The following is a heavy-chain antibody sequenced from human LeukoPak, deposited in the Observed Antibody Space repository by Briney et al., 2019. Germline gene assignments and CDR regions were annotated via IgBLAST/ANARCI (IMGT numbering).Heavy chain of an antibody. Sequence: GGSLRLSCAASGFTFSSYNMHWVRQAPGKGLEWVSSISGSSTHIYYADFLKGRSTISRDNAKNSLYLQVNSLRAEDTSVYYCARSASSSWYGLDVWGQGTTVTVSS. J-gene: IGHJ6*02. V-gene: IGHV3-21*01. D-gene: IGHD6-13*01. CDR1: GFTFSSYN. CDR2: ISGSSTHI. CDR3: ARSASSSWYGLDV.